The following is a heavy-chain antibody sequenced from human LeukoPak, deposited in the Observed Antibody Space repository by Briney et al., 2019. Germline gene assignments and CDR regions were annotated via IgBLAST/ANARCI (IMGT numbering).Heavy chain of an antibody. J-gene: IGHJ6*02. CDR3: ARDKRAERHFSGGSCYGYYYGMDV. V-gene: IGHV3-66*01. D-gene: IGHD2-15*01. CDR1: GFTVSSNY. Sequence: GGSLRLSCAASGFTVSSNYMTWVRQAPGKGLEWVSVIYSGGSTYYADSVKGRFTISRDNSKNTLYLQMNSLRAEDTAVYYCARDKRAERHFSGGSCYGYYYGMDVWGQGTTVTVSS. CDR2: IYSGGST.